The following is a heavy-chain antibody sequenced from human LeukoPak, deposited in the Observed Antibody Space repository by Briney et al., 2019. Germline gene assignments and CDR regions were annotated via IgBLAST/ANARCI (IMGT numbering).Heavy chain of an antibody. Sequence: GGSLRLSCAASGFTFNTYSMSWVRQAPGKGLEWVSAISGSGGSTYYADSVKGRFTISRDNSKNTLYLQMNSLRAEDTAVYYCAYNDYGDYVPLDYWGQGTLVTVSS. V-gene: IGHV3-23*01. CDR1: GFTFNTYS. CDR2: ISGSGGST. CDR3: AYNDYGDYVPLDY. D-gene: IGHD4-17*01. J-gene: IGHJ4*02.